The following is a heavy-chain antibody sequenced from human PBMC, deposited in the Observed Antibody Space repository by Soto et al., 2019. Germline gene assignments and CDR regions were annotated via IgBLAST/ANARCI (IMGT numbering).Heavy chain of an antibody. CDR2: ISYDGSNK. Sequence: QVQLVESGGGVVQPGRSLRLSCAASGFTFSSYGMHWVRQAPGKGLEWVAVISYDGSNKYYADSMKGRFTISRDNSKNTLYLQMNSLRAEDTAVYYCAKGGAVTADYWGQGTLVTVSS. V-gene: IGHV3-30*18. CDR3: AKGGAVTADY. D-gene: IGHD2-21*02. CDR1: GFTFSSYG. J-gene: IGHJ4*02.